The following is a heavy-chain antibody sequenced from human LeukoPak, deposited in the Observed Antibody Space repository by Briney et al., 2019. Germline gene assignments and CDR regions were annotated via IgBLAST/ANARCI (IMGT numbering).Heavy chain of an antibody. CDR2: IIPIFGTA. CDR3: ARAPITMVRGVIIEGPDWFDP. D-gene: IGHD3-10*01. CDR1: GGTFSSYA. Sequence: SVKVSCKASGGTFSSYAISWVRQAPGHGLEWMGGIIPIFGTANYAQKFQGRVTITADESTSTAYMELSSLRSEDTAVYYCARAPITMVRGVIIEGPDWFDPWGQGTLVTVSS. V-gene: IGHV1-69*13. J-gene: IGHJ5*02.